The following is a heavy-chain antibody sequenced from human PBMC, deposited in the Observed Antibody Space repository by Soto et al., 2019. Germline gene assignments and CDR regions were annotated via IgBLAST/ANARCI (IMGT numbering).Heavy chain of an antibody. D-gene: IGHD2-8*01. CDR1: GFTFSSYA. V-gene: IGHV3-23*01. Sequence: EVQLLESGGGLVQPGGSLRLSCAASGFTFSSYAMSWVRQAPGKGLEWVSAISGSGGSTYYADSVKGRFTISRDNSKNPLYLQLNRLRAEDTAVDYCVKDRGSNGVCYNYYYCGMDLWGQGTTVTVSS. CDR2: ISGSGGST. CDR3: VKDRGSNGVCYNYYYCGMDL. J-gene: IGHJ6*02.